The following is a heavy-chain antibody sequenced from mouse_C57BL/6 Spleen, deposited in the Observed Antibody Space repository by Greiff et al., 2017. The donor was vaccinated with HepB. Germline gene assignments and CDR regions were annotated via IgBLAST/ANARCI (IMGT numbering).Heavy chain of an antibody. CDR2: IDPANGNT. Sequence: EVQLQQSVAELVRPGASVKLSCTASGFNFKNSYMHWVKQRPEQGLEWIGRIDPANGNTKYAPKFQGKATITADTSSNTAYLQLSRLTSEDAAIYYCADSFFDYWGQGTTLTVSS. D-gene: IGHD2-12*01. CDR3: ADSFFDY. CDR1: GFNFKNSY. J-gene: IGHJ2*01. V-gene: IGHV14-3*01.